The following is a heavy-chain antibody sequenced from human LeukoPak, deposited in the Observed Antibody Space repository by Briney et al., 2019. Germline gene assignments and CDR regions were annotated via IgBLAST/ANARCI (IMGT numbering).Heavy chain of an antibody. V-gene: IGHV4-4*02. J-gene: IGHJ5*02. CDR1: GGSISSSY. CDR3: ARVSSIAAAGRFYNWFDP. D-gene: IGHD6-13*01. CDR2: IYHSGST. Sequence: SETLSLTCTVSGGSISSSYWSWVRQPPGKGLEWIGEIYHSGSTNYNPSLKSRVTISVDKSKNQFSLKLSSVTAADTAVYYCARVSSIAAAGRFYNWFDPWGQGTLVTVSS.